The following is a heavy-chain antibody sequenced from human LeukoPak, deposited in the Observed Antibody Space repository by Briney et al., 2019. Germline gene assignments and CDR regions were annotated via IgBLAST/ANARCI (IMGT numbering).Heavy chain of an antibody. Sequence: SETLSLTCTVSGCSISSGDYYWRRLRQPPGKGLVGIVYIDYSGSTYYNPSLKSRVTISVDTSKNQFSLTLSSVTTADTAVYYCSRVVPAATYIDYWGQGTLVTVSS. J-gene: IGHJ4*02. CDR2: IDYSGST. D-gene: IGHD2-2*01. CDR1: GCSISSGDYY. V-gene: IGHV4-30-4*08. CDR3: SRVVPAATYIDY.